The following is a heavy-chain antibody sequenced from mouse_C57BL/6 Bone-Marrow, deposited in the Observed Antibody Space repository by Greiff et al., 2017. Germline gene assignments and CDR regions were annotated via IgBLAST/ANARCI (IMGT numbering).Heavy chain of an antibody. CDR3: AKWRFITTVNYVDY. J-gene: IGHJ2*01. CDR2: IDPSDSYT. Sequence: QVQLQQPGAELVRPGTSVKLSCKASGYTFTSYWMHWVKQRPGQGLEWIGVIDPSDSYTNYNQKFKGKATLTVATSSSTAYMQLRSLTTEDSAIYYCAKWRFITTVNYVDYWGQGTTLTVSS. CDR1: GYTFTSYW. V-gene: IGHV1-59*01. D-gene: IGHD1-1*01.